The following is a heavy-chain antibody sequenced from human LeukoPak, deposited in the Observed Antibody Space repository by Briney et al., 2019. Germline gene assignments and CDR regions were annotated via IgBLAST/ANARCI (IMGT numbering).Heavy chain of an antibody. CDR1: GYTFTSYD. V-gene: IGHV1-8*01. CDR3: ARSNMVRGVIITYYYYYMDV. Sequence: ASVTVSCKASGYTFTSYDINWVRQATGQGLEWMGWMNPNSGNTGYAQKFQGRVTMTRNTSISTAYMELSSLRSEDTAVYYCARSNMVRGVIITYYYYYMDVWGKGTTVTVSS. CDR2: MNPNSGNT. D-gene: IGHD3-10*01. J-gene: IGHJ6*03.